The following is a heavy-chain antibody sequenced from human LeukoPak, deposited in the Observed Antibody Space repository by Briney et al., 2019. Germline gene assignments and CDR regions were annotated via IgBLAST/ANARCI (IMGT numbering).Heavy chain of an antibody. V-gene: IGHV3-48*04. CDR3: AREGFHYDSSGLDI. CDR2: ISSSSSTI. CDR1: GFTFSSYS. D-gene: IGHD3-22*01. Sequence: GGSLRLSCAASGFTFSSYSMNWVRQAPGKGLEWVSYISSSSSTIYYADSVKGRFTISRDNAKNSLYLQMNSLRAEDTAVYYCAREGFHYDSSGLDIWGQGTMVTVSS. J-gene: IGHJ3*02.